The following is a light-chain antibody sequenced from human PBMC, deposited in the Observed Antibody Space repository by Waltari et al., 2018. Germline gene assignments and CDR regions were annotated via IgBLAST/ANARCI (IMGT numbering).Light chain of an antibody. CDR3: SSYTNTSTRYV. CDR2: EVT. CDR1: SSDVGHYNY. J-gene: IGLJ1*01. Sequence: QSAMTQPASVSGSPGQSIAISCTGTSSDVGHYNYVSWYQQHPGKAPTLMFSEVTTRPSGVPTRFSGSKSGNTASLTISGLQAEDEADYYCSSYTNTSTRYVFGTGTKVTVL. V-gene: IGLV2-14*01.